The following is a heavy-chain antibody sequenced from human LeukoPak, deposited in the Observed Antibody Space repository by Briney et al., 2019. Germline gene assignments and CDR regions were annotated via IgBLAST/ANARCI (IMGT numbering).Heavy chain of an antibody. CDR3: ARDLYDSSGYWAADY. J-gene: IGHJ4*02. CDR1: GFTFSSYS. Sequence: PGGSLRLSCAASGFTFSSYSMNWVRQAPGKGLGWVSYISSSSSTIYYADSVKGRFTISRDNAKNSLYLQMNSLRAEDTAVYYCARDLYDSSGYWAADYWGQGTLVTVSS. D-gene: IGHD3-22*01. CDR2: ISSSSSTI. V-gene: IGHV3-48*04.